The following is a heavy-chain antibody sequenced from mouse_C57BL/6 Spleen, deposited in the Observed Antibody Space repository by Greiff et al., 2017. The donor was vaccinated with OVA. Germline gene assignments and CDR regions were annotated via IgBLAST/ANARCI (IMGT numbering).Heavy chain of an antibody. CDR3: ARSSNRGPYFDC. Sequence: VHVKQSGPELVKPGASVRISCKASGYSFTDYNMNWVKQSNGKSLEWIGVINPNYGTTSYNQKFKGKATLTVAQSSSTAYMQHNSLTSEASAVYYCARSSNRGPYFDCWGKGTTLTVSS. V-gene: IGHV1-39*01. D-gene: IGHD2-5*01. CDR1: GYSFTDYN. CDR2: INPNYGTT. J-gene: IGHJ2*01.